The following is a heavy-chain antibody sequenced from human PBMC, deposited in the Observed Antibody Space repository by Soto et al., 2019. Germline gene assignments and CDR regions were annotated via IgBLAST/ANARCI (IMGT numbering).Heavy chain of an antibody. D-gene: IGHD3-10*01. J-gene: IGHJ4*02. Sequence: ASVKVSCKASGYTFTSYAMNWVRQATGQGLEWMGWMNPNSGNTGYAQKFQGRVTMTRNTSISTAYMELSSLRSEDTAVYYCARAVRGSGSYRGASGYWGQGTLVTVSS. CDR2: MNPNSGNT. CDR1: GYTFTSYA. V-gene: IGHV1-8*02. CDR3: ARAVRGSGSYRGASGY.